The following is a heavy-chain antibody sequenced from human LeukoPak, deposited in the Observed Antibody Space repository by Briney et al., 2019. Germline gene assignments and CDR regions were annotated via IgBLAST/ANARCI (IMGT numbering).Heavy chain of an antibody. CDR2: IYSGGST. V-gene: IGHV3-53*01. D-gene: IGHD1-26*01. CDR3: ASGRGFC. J-gene: IGHJ4*02. Sequence: PGGSLRLSCAASGFTVNSSYMSWVRQAPGKGLEWVSLIYSGGSTNYPDSVRGRFTISRDNSKNTLYLQMNSLRVEDTAVYYCASGRGFCWGQGTLVTVSS. CDR1: GFTVNSSY.